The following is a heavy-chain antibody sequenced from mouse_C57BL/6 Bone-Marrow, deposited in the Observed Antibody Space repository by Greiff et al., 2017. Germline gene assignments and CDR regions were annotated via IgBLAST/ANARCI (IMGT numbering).Heavy chain of an antibody. V-gene: IGHV5-4*03. D-gene: IGHD2-2*01. CDR3: AGGYLYAMDY. Sequence: EVKLVESGGGLVKPGGSLKLSCAASGFTFSSYAMSWVRQTPEKRLEWVATISDGGSYTYYPDNVKGRFTISRDNAKNNLYLQMSHLMSEDTAMYYCAGGYLYAMDYWGQGTSVTVSS. CDR1: GFTFSSYA. J-gene: IGHJ4*01. CDR2: ISDGGSYT.